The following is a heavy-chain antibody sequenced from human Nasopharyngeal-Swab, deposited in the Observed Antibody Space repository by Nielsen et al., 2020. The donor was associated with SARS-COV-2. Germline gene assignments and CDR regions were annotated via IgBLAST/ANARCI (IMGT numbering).Heavy chain of an antibody. J-gene: IGHJ4*02. CDR1: GFTFRTYS. CDR3: ARLPSAWGRRDFDY. D-gene: IGHD6-19*01. Sequence: GESLKISCAASGFTFRTYSMIWVRQAPAKGLEWVSWIGSSVSYIYYADSVKGRFTISRDNAKNALYLQMSSLRAEDTAVYYCARLPSAWGRRDFDYWGQGTLVTVSS. V-gene: IGHV3-21*06. CDR2: IGSSVSYI.